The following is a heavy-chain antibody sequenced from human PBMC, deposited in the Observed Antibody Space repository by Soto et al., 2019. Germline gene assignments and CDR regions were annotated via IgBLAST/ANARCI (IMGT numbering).Heavy chain of an antibody. CDR2: ISAYNGNT. Sequence: QVQLVQSGAEVKKPGASVKVSCKASGYTFTTYEISWVRQAPGQGLEWMGWISAYNGNTNYAQRLQGRVTITTDTSTSITYMELRSLKSDDTAVYYCARVGSSSSPIDFWGQGTLVTVSS. D-gene: IGHD6-6*01. V-gene: IGHV1-18*01. CDR1: GYTFTTYE. J-gene: IGHJ4*02. CDR3: ARVGSSSSPIDF.